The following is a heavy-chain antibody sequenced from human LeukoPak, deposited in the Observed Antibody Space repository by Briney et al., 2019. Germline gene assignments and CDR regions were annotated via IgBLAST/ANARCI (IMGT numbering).Heavy chain of an antibody. V-gene: IGHV4-34*01. CDR3: ARGGRNYDYVWGSYRAFDI. CDR2: INHSGST. D-gene: IGHD3-16*02. Sequence: SETLSLTCAVYGGSFSGYYWSWIRQPPGKGLEWIGEINHSGSTNYNPSLKSRVTISVDTSKNQFSLKLSSVTAADTAVYYCARGGRNYDYVWGSYRAFDIWGQGTMVTVSS. CDR1: GGSFSGYY. J-gene: IGHJ3*02.